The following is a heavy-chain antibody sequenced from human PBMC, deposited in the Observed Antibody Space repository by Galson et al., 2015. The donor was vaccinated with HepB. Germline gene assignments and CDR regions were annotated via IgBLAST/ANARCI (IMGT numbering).Heavy chain of an antibody. V-gene: IGHV3-23*01. D-gene: IGHD2-2*01. CDR2: ISGSGGST. J-gene: IGHJ4*02. CDR3: AKGEEDSGYCSSTSCSISFDY. CDR1: GFTFSSYA. Sequence: SLRLSCAASGFTFSSYAMSWVRQAPGKGPEWVSAISGSGGSTYYADSVKGRFTISRDNSKNTLYLQMNSLRAEDTAVYYCAKGEEDSGYCSSTSCSISFDYWGQGTLVTVSS.